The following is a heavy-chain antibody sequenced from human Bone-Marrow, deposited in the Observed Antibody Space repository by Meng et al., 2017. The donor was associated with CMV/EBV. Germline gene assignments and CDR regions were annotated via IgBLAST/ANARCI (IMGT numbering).Heavy chain of an antibody. J-gene: IGHJ4*02. CDR3: ARGDPPIYYFDY. V-gene: IGHV4-39*07. D-gene: IGHD3-3*02. Sequence: GSLRLSCIVSGDSISSLSYYWGWIRQPPGKGLEWIGIQNFYYSGITYYNPSLKSRVTISVDTSKNQFSLQLNSVTAADTAVYYCARGDPPIYYFDYWGQGKRVTGSS. CDR2: QNFYYSGIT. CDR1: GDSISSLSYY.